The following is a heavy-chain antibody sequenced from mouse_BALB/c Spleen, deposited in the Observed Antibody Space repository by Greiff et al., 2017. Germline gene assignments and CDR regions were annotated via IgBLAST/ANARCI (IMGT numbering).Heavy chain of an antibody. Sequence: EVMLVESGGGLVKPGGSLKLSCAASGFTFSSYAMSWVRQTPEKRLEWVATISSGGSYTYYPDRVKGRFTISRDNAKNTLYLQMSSLRSEDTAMYYCARDGGFDYWGQGTTLTVSS. J-gene: IGHJ2*01. CDR3: ARDGGFDY. V-gene: IGHV5-9-1*01. CDR2: ISSGGSYT. D-gene: IGHD2-3*01. CDR1: GFTFSSYA.